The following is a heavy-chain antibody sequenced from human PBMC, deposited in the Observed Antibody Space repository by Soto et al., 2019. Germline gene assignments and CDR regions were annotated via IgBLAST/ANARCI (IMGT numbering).Heavy chain of an antibody. Sequence: ASVKVSCKASGYTFTSYYMHWVRQAPGQGLEWMGIINPSGGSTSYAQKFQGRVTMTRDTSTSTVYMELSSLRSEDTAVYYCARGRSYDSSGYHYYYYGMDVWGQGTTVTVSS. CDR1: GYTFTSYY. J-gene: IGHJ6*02. V-gene: IGHV1-46*01. CDR2: INPSGGST. D-gene: IGHD3-22*01. CDR3: ARGRSYDSSGYHYYYYGMDV.